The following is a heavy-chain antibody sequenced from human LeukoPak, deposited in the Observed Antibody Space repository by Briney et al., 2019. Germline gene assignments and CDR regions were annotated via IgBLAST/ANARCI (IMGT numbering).Heavy chain of an antibody. D-gene: IGHD2-15*01. J-gene: IGHJ4*02. CDR3: AKQLGYCSDGSCYFPY. CDR2: ISNNGGYT. CDR1: GFTFSSSA. V-gene: IGHV3-23*01. Sequence: GGSLRLSCAASGFTFSSSAMSWVRQAPGKGLEWVSAISNNGGYTYYADSVQGRFAISRDNSKSTLCLQMNSLRAEDTAVYYCAKQLGYCSDGSCYFPYWGQGTLVTVSP.